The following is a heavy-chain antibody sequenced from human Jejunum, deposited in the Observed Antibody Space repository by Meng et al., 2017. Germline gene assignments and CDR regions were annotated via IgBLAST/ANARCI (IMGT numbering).Heavy chain of an antibody. CDR1: GGSINSDGYT. Sequence: QLQPQQSGSGLVKPSQTLSLPCAVSGGSINSDGYTWSWIRQPPGKGLEWIGYIYHTGSPYYNPSLKSRLTISVDRSENQFSLKLSSVTAADTAVYYCARMDSAFHYFDYWGQGTLVTVSS. CDR2: IYHTGSP. V-gene: IGHV4-30-2*01. J-gene: IGHJ4*02. D-gene: IGHD2-2*03. CDR3: ARMDSAFHYFDY.